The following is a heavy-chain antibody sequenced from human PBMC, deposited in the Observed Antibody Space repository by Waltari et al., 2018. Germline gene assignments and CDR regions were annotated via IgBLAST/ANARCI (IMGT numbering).Heavy chain of an antibody. CDR2: IKEDGGEK. J-gene: IGHJ6*02. V-gene: IGHV3-7*01. Sequence: EVQLVASGGGLVQSGDSLRLSCAASGFSFRSYWMNWVHQTPGKGLEWVANIKEDGGEKYYVDSVKGRFTISRDNAKNSLYLQMNSLRVEDTAVYFCASVQRRWSMDVWGQGTTVTVSS. CDR3: ASVQRRWSMDV. D-gene: IGHD6-25*01. CDR1: GFSFRSYW.